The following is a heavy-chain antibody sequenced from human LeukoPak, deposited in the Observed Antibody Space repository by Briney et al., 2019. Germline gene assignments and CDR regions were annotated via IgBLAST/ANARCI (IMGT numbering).Heavy chain of an antibody. Sequence: GASVTVSYKASVYTFTVYYMHWVRQAPGQGREWMGWINPNSGGTNYAQKFQGRVTMTRDTSISTAYMELSRLRSDDTAVYYCARDSDYGDYPSGDYWGQGTLVTVSS. V-gene: IGHV1-2*02. CDR3: ARDSDYGDYPSGDY. CDR2: INPNSGGT. D-gene: IGHD4-17*01. J-gene: IGHJ4*02. CDR1: VYTFTVYY.